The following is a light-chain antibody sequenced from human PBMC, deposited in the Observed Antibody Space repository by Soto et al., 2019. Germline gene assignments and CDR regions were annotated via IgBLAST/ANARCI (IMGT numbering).Light chain of an antibody. V-gene: IGLV2-14*01. Sequence: QSVLTQPASLSWSPGQSIAISCTGNSSDVGGYSYVSWYQQQPGKAPKLVISDVSNRPSGVSDRFSGSKSGNTASLTISGLQTEDEADYYCASYTTSSTYVFGTGTKVTVL. CDR2: DVS. CDR1: SSDVGGYSY. J-gene: IGLJ1*01. CDR3: ASYTTSSTYV.